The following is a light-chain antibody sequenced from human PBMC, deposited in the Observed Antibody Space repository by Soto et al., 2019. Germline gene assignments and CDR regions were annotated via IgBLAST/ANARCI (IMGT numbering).Light chain of an antibody. V-gene: IGKV1-39*01. CDR1: QSISGY. Sequence: DIQMTQSPSSLSASVGDSVNITCRASQSISGYLNWYQQKPGKAPKLLIYAVSTFQTGVTSRFSGSGFGTGFTLTISSLQPEDFATYYCQQSYNAPFTFGQGTRLDIK. CDR2: AVS. CDR3: QQSYNAPFT. J-gene: IGKJ5*01.